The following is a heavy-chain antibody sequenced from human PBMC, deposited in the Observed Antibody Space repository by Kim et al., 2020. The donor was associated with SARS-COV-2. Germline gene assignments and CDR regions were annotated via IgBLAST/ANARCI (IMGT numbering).Heavy chain of an antibody. J-gene: IGHJ4*02. Sequence: DSVKCRFTISRDSAKNSLYLQMNSLRAEETAVYYGARDFHDFWSGYYEYWGQGTLVTVSS. CDR3: ARDFHDFWSGYYEY. V-gene: IGHV3-11*05. D-gene: IGHD3-3*01.